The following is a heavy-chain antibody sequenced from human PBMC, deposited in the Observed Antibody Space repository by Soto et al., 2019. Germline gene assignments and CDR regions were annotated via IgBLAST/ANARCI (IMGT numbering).Heavy chain of an antibody. CDR3: AAYSHKGY. CDR1: GFTVSNNY. D-gene: IGHD3-16*01. CDR2: IYSGGST. Sequence: EEQLVESGGDLVQPGGSLRLSCAASGFTVSNNYMSWVRQAPGKGLEWVSLIYSGGSTYYADSVKGRFTISRDSSKNTLYLQRTSLRAEDTAMYYCAAYSHKGYWGQGTLFTVSS. J-gene: IGHJ4*02. V-gene: IGHV3-66*01.